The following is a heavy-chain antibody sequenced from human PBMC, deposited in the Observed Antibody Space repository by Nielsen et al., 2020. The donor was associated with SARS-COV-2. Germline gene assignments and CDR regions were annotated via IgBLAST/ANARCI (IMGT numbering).Heavy chain of an antibody. CDR2: ISYDGSNK. D-gene: IGHD2-2*01. Sequence: GESLKISCAASGFTFSSYGMHWVRQAPGKGLEWVAVISYDGSNKYYADSVKGRFTISRDNSKNTLYLQMNSLRAEDTAVYYCAKDLDEYQLLLRYYGMDVCGQGTTVTVSS. V-gene: IGHV3-30*18. CDR3: AKDLDEYQLLLRYYGMDV. CDR1: GFTFSSYG. J-gene: IGHJ6*02.